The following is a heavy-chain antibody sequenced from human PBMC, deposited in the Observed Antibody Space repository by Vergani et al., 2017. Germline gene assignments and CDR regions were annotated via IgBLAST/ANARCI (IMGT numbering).Heavy chain of an antibody. CDR3: ARGVTPDYYYYYMDV. CDR2: ISGRGGRA. CDR1: GFTFSSSG. Sequence: ELQLMESGGGVVQPGGSLRLSCAASGFTFSSSGMYWVRQAPGKGLEWVSVISGRGGRAKYADSVKGRFTVSRDNSKKTLYLQMNSLRAEDTAVYYCARGVTPDYYYYYMDVWGKGTTVTVSS. J-gene: IGHJ6*03. V-gene: IGHV3-23*01. D-gene: IGHD4-23*01.